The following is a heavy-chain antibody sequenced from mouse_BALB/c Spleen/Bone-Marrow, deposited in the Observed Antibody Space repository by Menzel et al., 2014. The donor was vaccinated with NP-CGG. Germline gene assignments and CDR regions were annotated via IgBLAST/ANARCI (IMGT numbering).Heavy chain of an antibody. J-gene: IGHJ4*01. V-gene: IGHV1-39*01. CDR3: ARSGGYYHYYAMDY. Sequence: VQLQQSGPELEKPGASVEISCKASGYSFTGYNMNWVKQSNGKSLEWIGNIDPYYGVTSYNQKFKGKATLTVDKSSSSAYMQLNSLTSEDSAVYDCARSGGYYHYYAMDYWGQATSVTVSS. D-gene: IGHD2-3*01. CDR2: IDPYYGVT. CDR1: GYSFTGYN.